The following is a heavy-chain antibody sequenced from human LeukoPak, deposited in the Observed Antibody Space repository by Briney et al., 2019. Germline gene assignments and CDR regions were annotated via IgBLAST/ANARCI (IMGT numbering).Heavy chain of an antibody. V-gene: IGHV3-48*04. Sequence: GGSLRLSCAASGFTFSSYSMNWVRQAPGKGLEWVSYISSSGSTIYYADSVKGRFTISRDNAKNSLYLQMNSLRAEDTAVYYCARERGAWFGDYWGQGTLVTVSS. CDR1: GFTFSSYS. CDR2: ISSSGSTI. J-gene: IGHJ4*02. D-gene: IGHD3-10*01. CDR3: ARERGAWFGDY.